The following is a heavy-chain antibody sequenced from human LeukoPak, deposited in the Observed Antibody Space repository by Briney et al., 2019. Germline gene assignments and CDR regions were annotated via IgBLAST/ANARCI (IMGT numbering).Heavy chain of an antibody. CDR1: GGSISSSSYY. J-gene: IGHJ6*02. Sequence: SETLSLTCTVSGGSISSSSYYWGWIRQPPGKGLEWIGSIYYSGSTYYNPSLKSRVTISVDTSKNQFSLKLSSMTAADTAVYYCARIIAAHYGMDVWGQGTTVTVSS. D-gene: IGHD2-15*01. CDR3: ARIIAAHYGMDV. CDR2: IYYSGST. V-gene: IGHV4-39*01.